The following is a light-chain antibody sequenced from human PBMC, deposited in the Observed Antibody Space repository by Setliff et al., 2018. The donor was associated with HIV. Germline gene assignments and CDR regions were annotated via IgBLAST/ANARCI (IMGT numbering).Light chain of an antibody. CDR3: SSYTSSSTYV. J-gene: IGLJ1*01. CDR1: SSDLGSYNL. V-gene: IGLV2-14*02. Sequence: QSVLTQPASVSGSPGQSITISCNGTSSDLGSYNLVSWYQEPPGKVPKLIIYEVSKRSSGLSYRFSGSKSGNTASLTISGLQAEDEADYYCSSYTSSSTYVFGTGTKVTVL. CDR2: EVS.